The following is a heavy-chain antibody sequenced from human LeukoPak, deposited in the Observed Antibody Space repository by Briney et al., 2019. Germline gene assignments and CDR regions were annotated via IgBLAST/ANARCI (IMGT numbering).Heavy chain of an antibody. CDR3: TKDHEGYFDY. J-gene: IGHJ4*02. Sequence: ASVKVSCKASGGTFSSYAISWVRQAPGQGLEWMARIIPIFGTSDYARKFQGRVTITTDESTSTAFMELSGLRSEDTAVYYCTKDHEGYFDYWGQGSLVTVSS. V-gene: IGHV1-69*05. CDR2: IIPIFGTS. CDR1: GGTFSSYA.